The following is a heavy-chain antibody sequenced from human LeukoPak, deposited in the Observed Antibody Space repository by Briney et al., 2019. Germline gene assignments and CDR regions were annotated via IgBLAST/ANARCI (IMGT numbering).Heavy chain of an antibody. D-gene: IGHD3-22*01. CDR3: ARERTGNSDSSGHYDY. J-gene: IGHJ4*02. Sequence: GASVTVSCKASGYTFTSYYMHWVRQAPGQGLEWMGIINPSGGSTSYAQKFQGRVTMTRDTSTSTVYMELSSLRSEDTAVYYCARERTGNSDSSGHYDYWGQGTLVTASS. CDR2: INPSGGST. CDR1: GYTFTSYY. V-gene: IGHV1-46*01.